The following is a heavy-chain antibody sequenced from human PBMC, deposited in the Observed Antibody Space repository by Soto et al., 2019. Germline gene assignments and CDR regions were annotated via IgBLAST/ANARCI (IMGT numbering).Heavy chain of an antibody. CDR2: IYYGGST. CDR3: AKVVVAATRHTDFDS. J-gene: IGHJ4*02. Sequence: ETLSLTCTVSGGSINSNNYYLAWIRQPPGKGLAWIASIYYGGSTYYNPSLKSRVTISIDTSKNQFSLRLRSVTAADTAIYYCAKVVVAATRHTDFDSWGQGTLVTVSS. CDR1: GGSINSNNYY. V-gene: IGHV4-39*01. D-gene: IGHD2-15*01.